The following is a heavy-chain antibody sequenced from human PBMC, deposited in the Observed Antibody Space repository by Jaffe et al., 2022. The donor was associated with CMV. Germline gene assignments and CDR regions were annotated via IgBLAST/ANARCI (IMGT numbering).Heavy chain of an antibody. D-gene: IGHD2-21*02. CDR1: GFTVSSNY. V-gene: IGHV3-53*01. CDR2: IYSGGST. J-gene: IGHJ4*02. CDR3: ARDSPGGVTGFDY. Sequence: EVQLVESGGGLIQPGGSLRLSCAASGFTVSSNYMSWVRQAPGKGLEWVSVIYSGGSTYYADSVKGRFTISRDNSKNTLYLQMNSLRAEDTAVYYCARDSPGGVTGFDYWGQGTLVTVSS.